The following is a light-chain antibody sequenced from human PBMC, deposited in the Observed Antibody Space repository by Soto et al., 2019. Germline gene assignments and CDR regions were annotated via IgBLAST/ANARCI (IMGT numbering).Light chain of an antibody. V-gene: IGKV1-33*01. Sequence: DIQMTQSASSLSASVRDRVTITCQASQDINDRLNWYQQKPGKAPKILISDASSLETGVPSRFSGDGSGTDFTLTINNLQPEDFATYHCQQFDSLPYTFGQGTSLEI. J-gene: IGKJ2*01. CDR1: QDINDR. CDR2: DAS. CDR3: QQFDSLPYT.